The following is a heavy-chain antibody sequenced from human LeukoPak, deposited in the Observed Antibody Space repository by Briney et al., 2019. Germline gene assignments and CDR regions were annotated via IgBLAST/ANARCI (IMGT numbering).Heavy chain of an antibody. CDR1: GFTFSTYN. Sequence: GGSLRLSCAASGFTFSTYNMHWVRQAPGKGLEWVSSISGTSRSTYIYYADSVKGRFTISRDNAENSLYLQMNRLGAEDTVVYYCARPSINDYGVLRYWGEGPLVTVSS. V-gene: IGHV3-21*01. CDR2: ISGTSRSTYI. D-gene: IGHD4-17*01. J-gene: IGHJ4*02. CDR3: ARPSINDYGVLRY.